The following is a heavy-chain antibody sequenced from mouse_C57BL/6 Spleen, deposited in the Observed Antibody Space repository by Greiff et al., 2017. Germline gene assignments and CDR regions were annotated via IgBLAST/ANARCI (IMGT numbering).Heavy chain of an antibody. D-gene: IGHD1-1*01. J-gene: IGHJ2*01. V-gene: IGHV1-55*01. CDR3: AREGLLRYYFDY. CDR1: GYTFTSYW. Sequence: VQLQQSGAELVKPGASVKMSCKASGYTFTSYWITWVKQRPGQGLEWIGEIYPGSGSTNYNEKFKGKATLTVDTSSSTAYMQLSSLTSEDSAVYDCAREGLLRYYFDYWGQGTTLTVSS. CDR2: IYPGSGST.